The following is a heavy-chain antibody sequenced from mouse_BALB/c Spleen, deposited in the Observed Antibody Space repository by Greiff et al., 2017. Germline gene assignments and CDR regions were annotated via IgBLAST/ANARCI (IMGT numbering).Heavy chain of an antibody. V-gene: IGHV5-17*02. CDR3: ARSDYGSGGVAY. D-gene: IGHD1-1*01. CDR1: GFTFSSFG. J-gene: IGHJ3*01. Sequence: EVQGVESGGGLVQPGGSRKLSCAASGFTFSSFGMHWVRQAPEKGLEWVAYISSGSSTIYYADTVKGRFTISRDNPKNTLFLQMTSLRSEDTAMYYCARSDYGSGGVAYWGQGTLVTVSA. CDR2: ISSGSSTI.